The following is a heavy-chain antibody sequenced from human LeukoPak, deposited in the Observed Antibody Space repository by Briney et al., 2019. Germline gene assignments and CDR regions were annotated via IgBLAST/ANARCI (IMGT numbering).Heavy chain of an antibody. CDR2: INHSGST. V-gene: IGHV4-34*01. J-gene: IGHJ4*02. CDR1: GGSFSGYY. D-gene: IGHD6-13*01. CDR3: ARPNPGYSSSWVDY. Sequence: SETLSLTCAVYGGSFSGYYWSWIRQPPGKGLEWIGEINHSGSTNYNPSLKSRVTISVDASKNQFSLKLSSVTAADTAVYYCARPNPGYSSSWVDYWGQGTLVTVSS.